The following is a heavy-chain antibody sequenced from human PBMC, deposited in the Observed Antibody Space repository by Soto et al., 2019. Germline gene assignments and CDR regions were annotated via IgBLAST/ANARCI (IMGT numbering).Heavy chain of an antibody. D-gene: IGHD2-8*01. CDR1: GFTFSSYD. CDR3: ARGGLGYCTNGVCSGFDP. J-gene: IGHJ5*02. CDR2: IGTAGDT. V-gene: IGHV3-13*01. Sequence: WSLRLPCAASGFTFSSYDMHWVRQATGKGLEWVSAIGTAGDTYYPGSVKGRFTISRENAKNSLYLQMNSLRAGDTAVYYCARGGLGYCTNGVCSGFDPWGQGTLVTVSS.